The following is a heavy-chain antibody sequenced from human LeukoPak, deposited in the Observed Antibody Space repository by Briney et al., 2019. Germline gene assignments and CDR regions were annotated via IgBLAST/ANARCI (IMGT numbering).Heavy chain of an antibody. J-gene: IGHJ4*02. Sequence: ASVKVSCKASGYTFTGYYMHWVRQAPGQGLEWMGWINPNSGGTNYAQKFQGRVTMTRDTSISTAYLQWSSLKASDTAMYYCARRGDGYVYWGQGTLVTVSS. D-gene: IGHD5-24*01. CDR1: GYTFTGYY. V-gene: IGHV1-2*02. CDR2: INPNSGGT. CDR3: ARRGDGYVY.